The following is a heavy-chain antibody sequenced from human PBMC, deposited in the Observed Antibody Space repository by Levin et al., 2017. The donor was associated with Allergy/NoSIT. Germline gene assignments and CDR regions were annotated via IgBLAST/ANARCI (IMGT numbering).Heavy chain of an antibody. D-gene: IGHD6-19*01. CDR1: GFTFSSYA. Sequence: PGGSLRLSCAASGFTFSSYAMHWVRQAPGKGLEWVAVISYDGSNKYYADSVKGRFTISRDNSKNTLYLQMNSLRAEDTAVYYCARDLPYSSGWPNSPGFDYWGQGTLVTVSS. V-gene: IGHV3-30-3*01. J-gene: IGHJ4*02. CDR2: ISYDGSNK. CDR3: ARDLPYSSGWPNSPGFDY.